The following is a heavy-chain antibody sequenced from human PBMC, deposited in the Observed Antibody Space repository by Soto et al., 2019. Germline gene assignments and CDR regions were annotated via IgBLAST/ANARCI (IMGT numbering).Heavy chain of an antibody. CDR2: ISNRYSVI. CDR3: ARQHQWVIDY. D-gene: IGHD1-26*01. CDR1: GFTFSDYS. J-gene: IGHJ4*02. Sequence: GGSLRLSCTASGFTFSDYSVNWFRQAPGKGLEWVSYISNRYSVISYADSVKGRFTISTDNAKNSLYLQMNSLRAEDTAVYYWARQHQWVIDYRGQGALVTGFS. V-gene: IGHV3-48*01.